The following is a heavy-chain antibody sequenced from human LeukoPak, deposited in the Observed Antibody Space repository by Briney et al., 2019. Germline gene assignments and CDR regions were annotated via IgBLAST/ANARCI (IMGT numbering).Heavy chain of an antibody. V-gene: IGHV3-21*05. Sequence: PGGSLRLSCVGSGFTFSSYSMNWVRQAPGKGLEWIAYISGYIQYADSVKGRFTISRDNSKNTLYLQMNSLRAEDTAVYYCAKDVGPIAVAGTGAFDIWGQGTMVTVSS. CDR1: GFTFSSYS. J-gene: IGHJ3*02. CDR2: ISGYI. CDR3: AKDVGPIAVAGTGAFDI. D-gene: IGHD6-19*01.